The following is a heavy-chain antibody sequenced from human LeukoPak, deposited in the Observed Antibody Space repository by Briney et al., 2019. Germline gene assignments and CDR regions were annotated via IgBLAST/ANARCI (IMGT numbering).Heavy chain of an antibody. V-gene: IGHV4-61*02. Sequence: SETLSLTCTVSGGSISSGSYYWTWIRQPAGKGLEWIGRIYTSGSTNYNPSLKSRVTISVDTSKNQISLKLSSVTAADTAVYYCARDCITMVRGVITPNYYYYGMDVWGQGTTVTVSS. CDR1: GGSISSGSYY. J-gene: IGHJ6*02. D-gene: IGHD3-10*01. CDR2: IYTSGST. CDR3: ARDCITMVRGVITPNYYYYGMDV.